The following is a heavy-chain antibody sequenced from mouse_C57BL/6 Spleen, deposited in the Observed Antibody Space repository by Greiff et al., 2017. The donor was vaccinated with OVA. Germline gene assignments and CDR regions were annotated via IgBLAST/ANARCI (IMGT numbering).Heavy chain of an antibody. CDR3: ARVSSSHYWYFDV. CDR2: ISDGGSYT. D-gene: IGHD1-1*01. CDR1: GFTFSSYA. Sequence: DVKLVESGGGLVKPGGSLKLSCAASGFTFSSYAMSWVRQTPEKRLEWVATISDGGSYTNYPDNVKGRFTISRDNAKNNLYLQISNLKSEDTAMYYCARVSSSHYWYFDVWGTGTTVTGSS. J-gene: IGHJ1*03. V-gene: IGHV5-4*03.